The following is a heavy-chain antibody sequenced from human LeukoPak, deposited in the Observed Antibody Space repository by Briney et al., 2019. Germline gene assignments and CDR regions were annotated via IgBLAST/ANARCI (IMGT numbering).Heavy chain of an antibody. D-gene: IGHD6-13*01. CDR1: GYTFSTYW. CDR3: VRHRVVSSSWYLPYFDY. V-gene: IGHV5-51*01. J-gene: IGHJ4*02. CDR2: IYPGDSDT. Sequence: GESLKISCKGSGYTFSTYWIAWVRQMPGKGLEWMGIIYPGDSDTRYSSSFQGQVTISADKSINSAYLQWSSLKASDTAMYYCVRHRVVSSSWYLPYFDYWGQGTLVTVSS.